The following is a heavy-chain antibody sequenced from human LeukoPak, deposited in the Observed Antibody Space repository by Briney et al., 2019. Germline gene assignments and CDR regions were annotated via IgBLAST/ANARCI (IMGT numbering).Heavy chain of an antibody. V-gene: IGHV3-48*01. Sequence: PGGSLRLSCAASGFTFSDYSMNGVRQAPGKGPEWVSYISRSGTTMYYADSVKGRFIISRDNAKVSLYLQMNSLRAEDTAVYYCARAHLRGCTDNTCYDDAFDIWGQGTMVTVSS. D-gene: IGHD2-2*01. CDR1: GFTFSDYS. J-gene: IGHJ3*02. CDR3: ARAHLRGCTDNTCYDDAFDI. CDR2: ISRSGTTM.